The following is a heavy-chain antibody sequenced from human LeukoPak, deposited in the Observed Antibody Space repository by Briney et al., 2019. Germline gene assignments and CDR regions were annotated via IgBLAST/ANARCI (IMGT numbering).Heavy chain of an antibody. CDR2: ISGSGGST. CDR1: GFTFSSYA. V-gene: IGHV3-23*01. CDR3: AKEADYNWSYEYYFDY. J-gene: IGHJ4*02. Sequence: GGSLRLSCAASGFTFSSYAMSWVRQAPGKGLEWVSAISGSGGSTYYADSVKGRFTISRDNSKNTLYLQMNSLRAEDTAVYYCAKEADYNWSYEYYFDYWGQGTLVTVSS. D-gene: IGHD1-7*01.